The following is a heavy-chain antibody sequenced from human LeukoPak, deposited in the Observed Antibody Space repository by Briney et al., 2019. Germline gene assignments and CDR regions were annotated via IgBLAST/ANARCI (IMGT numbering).Heavy chain of an antibody. J-gene: IGHJ4*02. CDR3: AREQDTAMADLLDY. V-gene: IGHV1-18*01. CDR1: GYTFTSYG. Sequence: GESLKISCKGSGYTFTSYGISWVRQAPGQGLEWMGWISAYNGNTNYAQKLQGRVTMTTDTSTSTAYMELRSLRSDDTAVYYCAREQDTAMADLLDYWGQGTLVTVSS. D-gene: IGHD5-18*01. CDR2: ISAYNGNT.